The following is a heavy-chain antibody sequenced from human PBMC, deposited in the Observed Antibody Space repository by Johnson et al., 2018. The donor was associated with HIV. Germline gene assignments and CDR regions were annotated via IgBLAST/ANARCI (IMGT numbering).Heavy chain of an antibody. CDR2: ISYDGGNE. CDR1: GFTFSSFA. J-gene: IGHJ3*02. Sequence: QVQLVESGGGVVQPGRSLRLSCAASGFTFSSFAMHWVRQAPGKGLEWVAVISYDGGNEYYADSVKGRFTISRDNAKNSLYLQMNRLRAEDTAVYYCARERINDGFDIWGQGTMVTVSS. CDR3: ARERINDGFDI. D-gene: IGHD2-15*01. V-gene: IGHV3-30*04.